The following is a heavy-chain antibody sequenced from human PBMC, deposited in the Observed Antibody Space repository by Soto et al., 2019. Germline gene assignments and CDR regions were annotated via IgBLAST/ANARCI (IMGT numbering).Heavy chain of an antibody. V-gene: IGHV1-18*01. Sequence: QVHLVQSGAEVKKPGASVKVSCKGSGYDFTTYGITWVRQAPGQGLEWMAWISAHSGNTDYAQKLQGRVTVTRDTSTSTAYMELRSVRSDDTAVYYCARGRYGDYWGQGALVTVSS. D-gene: IGHD1-1*01. CDR2: ISAHSGNT. J-gene: IGHJ4*02. CDR3: ARGRYGDY. CDR1: GYDFTTYG.